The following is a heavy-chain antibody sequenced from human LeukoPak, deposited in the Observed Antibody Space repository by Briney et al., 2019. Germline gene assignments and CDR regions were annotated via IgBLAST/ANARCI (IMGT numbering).Heavy chain of an antibody. CDR3: ARDAPAGFGYFDY. V-gene: IGHV3-21*01. CDR1: GFTFSSYS. J-gene: IGHJ4*02. CDR2: ISSSSSYI. D-gene: IGHD3-16*01. Sequence: GGSLRLSCAASGFTFSSYSMNWVRQAPGKGVEGVSSISSSSSYIYYADSVKGRFTISRDNAKHSLYLQMNSLRAEDTAVYYCARDAPAGFGYFDYRGQGTLVTVSS.